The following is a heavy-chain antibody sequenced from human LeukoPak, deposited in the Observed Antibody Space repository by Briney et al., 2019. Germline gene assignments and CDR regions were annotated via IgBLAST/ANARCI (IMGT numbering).Heavy chain of an antibody. D-gene: IGHD5-24*01. J-gene: IGHJ4*02. Sequence: VAPVKVSCTASGYTFTSYGISWVRQAPGQGLEWMGWISAYNGNTNYAQKLQGRVTMTTDTSTSTAYMELRSLRSDDTAVYYCARVRDGRPPDYWGQGTLVTVSS. V-gene: IGHV1-18*04. CDR3: ARVRDGRPPDY. CDR2: ISAYNGNT. CDR1: GYTFTSYG.